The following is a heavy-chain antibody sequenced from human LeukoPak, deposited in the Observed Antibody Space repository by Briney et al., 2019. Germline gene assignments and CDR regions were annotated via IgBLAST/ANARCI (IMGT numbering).Heavy chain of an antibody. CDR3: AKDGSSSWYYFDY. J-gene: IGHJ4*02. CDR1: GFTFSSSW. V-gene: IGHV3-7*05. CDR2: IKEDGSVK. D-gene: IGHD6-13*01. Sequence: SGGSLRLSCAASGFTFSSSWMTWVPQAPGKGLEWVANIKEDGSVKNYVVSVKGRFTISRDNAKNSLYLHMNSLRAEDTALYYCAKDGSSSWYYFDYWGQGTLVTVSS.